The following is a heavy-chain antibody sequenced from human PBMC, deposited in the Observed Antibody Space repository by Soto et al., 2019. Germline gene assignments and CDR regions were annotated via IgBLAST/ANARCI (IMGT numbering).Heavy chain of an antibody. Sequence: EVQLLESGGGLVQPGGSLRLSCAASGFTFSSYAMSWVRQAPGKGLEWVSAISGSGGSTYYADSVKGRFTISRANSQNTLYLQMNSLRAEDTAVYYCAKDSRKYQLLLFYYFDYWCHGTLVTVSS. D-gene: IGHD2-2*01. CDR2: ISGSGGST. CDR1: GFTFSSYA. J-gene: IGHJ4*01. CDR3: AKDSRKYQLLLFYYFDY. V-gene: IGHV3-23*01.